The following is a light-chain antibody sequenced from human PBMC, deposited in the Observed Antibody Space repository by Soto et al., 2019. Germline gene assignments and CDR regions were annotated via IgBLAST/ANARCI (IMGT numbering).Light chain of an antibody. J-gene: IGKJ1*01. CDR1: QSISSY. CDR3: QTSYSTPQVK. Sequence: MHITQSPSSLCSSVGDRVTITCLSSQSISSYLHWYQQKPGKAPKLLIYAASSLQSGVPSRFSGSASGTDFTLNISSLKHEDFENQYRQTSYSTPQVKFRQGNNVDIK. CDR2: AAS. V-gene: IGKV1-39*01.